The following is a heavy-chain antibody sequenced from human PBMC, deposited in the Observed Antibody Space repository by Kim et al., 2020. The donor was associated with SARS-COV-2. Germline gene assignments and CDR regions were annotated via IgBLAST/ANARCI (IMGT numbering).Heavy chain of an antibody. CDR2: ISSSSSYT. D-gene: IGHD3-10*01. CDR3: ARDSELITMVRGVIRWFDP. CDR1: GFTFSDYY. J-gene: IGHJ5*02. V-gene: IGHV3-11*05. Sequence: GGSLRLSCAASGFTFSDYYMSWIRQAPGKGLEWVSYISSSSSYTNYADSVKGRFTISRDNAKNSLYLQMNSLRAEDTAVYYCARDSELITMVRGVIRWFDPGGQGTLVTVSS.